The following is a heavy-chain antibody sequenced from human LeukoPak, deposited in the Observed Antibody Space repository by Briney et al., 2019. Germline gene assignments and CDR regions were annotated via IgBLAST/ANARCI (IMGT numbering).Heavy chain of an antibody. CDR3: AKDSAAAGGHDFDF. CDR2: VDGSSYNT. Sequence: PGGSLRLSCAASGFTFSSYAMSWVRQAPGKGLEWVSAVDGSSYNTYYADSVRGRFTISRDNSENTLYLQMNSLGDDDTAVYYCAKDSAAAGGHDFDFWGQGTLATVSS. V-gene: IGHV3-23*01. J-gene: IGHJ4*02. CDR1: GFTFSSYA. D-gene: IGHD6-13*01.